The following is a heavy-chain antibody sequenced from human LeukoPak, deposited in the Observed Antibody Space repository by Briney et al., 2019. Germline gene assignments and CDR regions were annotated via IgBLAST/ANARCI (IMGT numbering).Heavy chain of an antibody. J-gene: IGHJ5*02. CDR1: GYTFTGYY. CDR3: ARGHYYDSSGYYPREWFDP. D-gene: IGHD3-22*01. CDR2: MNPNSGNT. V-gene: IGHV1-8*02. Sequence: GASVKVSCKASGYTFTGYYIHWVRQAPGQGLEWMGWMNPNSGNTGYAQKFQGRVTMTRNTSISTAYMELSSLRSEDTAVYYCARGHYYDSSGYYPREWFDPWGQGTLVTVSS.